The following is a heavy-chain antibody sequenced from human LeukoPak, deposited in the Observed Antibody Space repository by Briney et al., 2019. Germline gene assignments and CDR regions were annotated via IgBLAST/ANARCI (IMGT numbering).Heavy chain of an antibody. J-gene: IGHJ4*02. CDR1: GYIFTSCY. Sequence: ASVKVSCKASGYIFTSCYVHWVRQAPGQGLEWMGVINPSAASTDYAQKLQGRVTMTRDTSTSTVSMELSSLRSEDTAVYYCARAAIAARYYFDYWGQGSLVTVSS. V-gene: IGHV1-46*04. CDR2: INPSAAST. CDR3: ARAAIAARYYFDY. D-gene: IGHD6-6*01.